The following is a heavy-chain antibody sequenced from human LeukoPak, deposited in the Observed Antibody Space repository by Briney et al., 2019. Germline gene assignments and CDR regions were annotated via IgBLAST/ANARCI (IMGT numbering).Heavy chain of an antibody. J-gene: IGHJ4*02. Sequence: ASVKVSCKASGGTFSSYAISWVRQAPGHGLEWMGGIIPIFGTANYAQKFQGRVTITTDESTSTAYMELSSLRSEDTAVYYCARAHYYDSSGYYKGGFYFDYWGQGTLVTVSS. CDR2: IIPIFGTA. D-gene: IGHD3-22*01. CDR3: ARAHYYDSSGYYKGGFYFDY. CDR1: GGTFSSYA. V-gene: IGHV1-69*05.